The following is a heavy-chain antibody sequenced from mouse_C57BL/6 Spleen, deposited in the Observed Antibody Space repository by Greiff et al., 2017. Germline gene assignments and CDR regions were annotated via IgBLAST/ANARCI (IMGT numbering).Heavy chain of an antibody. Sequence: VQLQQPGAELVRPGSSVKLSCKASGYTFTSYWMHWVKQRPIQGLEWIGNIDPSDSETHYNQKFKDKATFTVDKSSSTADMQLSSLTSEDSAVYYCARVITGRGYFDVWGTGTTVTVSS. CDR3: ARVITGRGYFDV. D-gene: IGHD4-1*01. J-gene: IGHJ1*03. CDR2: IDPSDSET. CDR1: GYTFTSYW. V-gene: IGHV1-52*01.